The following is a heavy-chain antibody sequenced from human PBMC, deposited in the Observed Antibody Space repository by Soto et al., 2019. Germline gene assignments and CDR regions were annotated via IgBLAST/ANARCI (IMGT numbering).Heavy chain of an antibody. J-gene: IGHJ4*02. Sequence: SVKVSCKASGGTFSSYTISWVRQAPGQGLEWMGRIIPILGIANYAQKFQGRVTITADKSTSTAYMERSSLRSEDTAVYYCARAYYDILTGPFDYWGQGTLVTVSS. CDR2: IIPILGIA. V-gene: IGHV1-69*02. CDR1: GGTFSSYT. D-gene: IGHD3-9*01. CDR3: ARAYYDILTGPFDY.